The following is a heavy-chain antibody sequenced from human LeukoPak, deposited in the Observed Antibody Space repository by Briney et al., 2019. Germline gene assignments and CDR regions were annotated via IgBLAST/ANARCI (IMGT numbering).Heavy chain of an antibody. CDR1: GGSISSYY. Sequence: SSETLSLTCTVSGGSISSYYWSWIRQPPGKGLEWIGYIYYSGSTNYNPSLKSRVTISVDTSKNQFSLKLSSVTAADTAVYYCARVSGYRGSNDYWGQGTLVTVSS. D-gene: IGHD3-22*01. CDR3: ARVSGYRGSNDY. CDR2: IYYSGST. V-gene: IGHV4-59*08. J-gene: IGHJ4*02.